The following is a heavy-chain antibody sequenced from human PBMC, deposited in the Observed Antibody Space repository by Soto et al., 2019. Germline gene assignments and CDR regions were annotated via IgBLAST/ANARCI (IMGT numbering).Heavy chain of an antibody. J-gene: IGHJ4*02. D-gene: IGHD3-22*01. CDR1: GGSFSGYY. CDR3: AVTSASSGLAFDY. CDR2: INHSGST. V-gene: IGHV4-34*01. Sequence: PSETLSLTCAVYGGSFSGYYWSWIRQPPGKGLEWIGEINHSGSTNYNPSLKSRVTISVDTSKNQFSLKLSSVTAADTAVYYCAVTSASSGLAFDYWGQGTLVTVSA.